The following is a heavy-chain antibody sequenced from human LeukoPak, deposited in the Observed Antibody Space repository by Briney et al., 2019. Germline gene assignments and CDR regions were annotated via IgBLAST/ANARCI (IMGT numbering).Heavy chain of an antibody. CDR1: GGTFSSYA. D-gene: IGHD3-10*01. Sequence: SVKVSCXASGGTFSSYAISWVRLAPGQGLEWMGRIIPIFGTANYAQKFQGRVTITTDESTSTAYMELSSLRSEDTAVYYCARDYGSGSYYGFDYWGQGTLVTVSS. V-gene: IGHV1-69*05. CDR3: ARDYGSGSYYGFDY. J-gene: IGHJ4*02. CDR2: IIPIFGTA.